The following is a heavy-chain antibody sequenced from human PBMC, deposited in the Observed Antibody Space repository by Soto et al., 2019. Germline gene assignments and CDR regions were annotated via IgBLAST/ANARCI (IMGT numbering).Heavy chain of an antibody. CDR1: GGSVRSSGFY. CDR2: LSYTGSP. V-gene: IGHV4-39*01. D-gene: IGHD1-20*01. J-gene: IGHJ5*02. CDR3: ARLLRGITGNPLRRVGGIDP. Sequence: PSETLSLTCSVSGGSVRSSGFYWGWVRQPPGKGLEWIGSLSYTGSPSYNPSLKNRVTISGDMSKNQLSLKLDSVSAADTASYYYARLLRGITGNPLRRVGGIDPWGQGATVTVSS.